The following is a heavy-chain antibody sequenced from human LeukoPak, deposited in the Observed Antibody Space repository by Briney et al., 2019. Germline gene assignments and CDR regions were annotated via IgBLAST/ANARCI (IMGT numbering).Heavy chain of an antibody. Sequence: PGRSLRLSCAASGFTFRNYGMNWVRQAPGKGLEWVAVISSDSSKIYYADSAKGRFTISRDNSKNTLYLQMISLRTEDTAVYYCARDKADRNPWNRNYHYDSGGSLNHWGQGTLVTVSS. V-gene: IGHV3-30*03. J-gene: IGHJ5*02. CDR2: ISSDSSKI. D-gene: IGHD3-22*01. CDR1: GFTFRNYG. CDR3: ARDKADRNPWNRNYHYDSGGSLNH.